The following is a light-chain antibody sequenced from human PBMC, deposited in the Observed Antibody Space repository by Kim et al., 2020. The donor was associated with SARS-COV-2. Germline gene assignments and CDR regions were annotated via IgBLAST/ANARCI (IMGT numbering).Light chain of an antibody. CDR2: GDN. J-gene: IGLJ3*02. V-gene: IGLV6-57*02. CDR1: SGSIASNY. CDR3: QSYDSSNWV. Sequence: GKTVTISCTGSSGSIASNYVQWYQQRPGSAPTTVIYGDNQRPSGVPDRFSGSIDSSSNSASLTISGLETEDEADYYCQSYDSSNWVFGGGTQLTVL.